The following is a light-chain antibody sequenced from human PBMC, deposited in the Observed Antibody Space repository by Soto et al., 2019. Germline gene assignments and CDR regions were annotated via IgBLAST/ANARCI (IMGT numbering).Light chain of an antibody. V-gene: IGKV3-20*01. CDR1: QRVSSSY. J-gene: IGKJ1*01. CDR3: QQYGSSPWT. CDR2: GAS. Sequence: EIVLTQSPGTLSLSPGERATLSCRASQRVSSSYLAWHQQKPGQAPRPLIYGASSRAIGIPDRFSGSGSGTDFTLTISRLEPEDFAVYYCQQYGSSPWTFGQGTKVEIK.